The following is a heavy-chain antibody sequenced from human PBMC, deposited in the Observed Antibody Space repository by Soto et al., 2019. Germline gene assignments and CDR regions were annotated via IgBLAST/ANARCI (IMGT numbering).Heavy chain of an antibody. CDR1: GFTFSSYA. CDR3: AKRGNSGSYESGDY. V-gene: IGHV3-23*01. D-gene: IGHD1-26*01. CDR2: ISGSGGST. Sequence: GGSLRLSCAASGFTFSSYAMSWVRQAPGKGLEWVSAISGSGGSTSYADSVKGRFTISRDNSKNTLYLQMNSLRAEDTAVYYCAKRGNSGSYESGDYWGQGTLVTVSS. J-gene: IGHJ4*02.